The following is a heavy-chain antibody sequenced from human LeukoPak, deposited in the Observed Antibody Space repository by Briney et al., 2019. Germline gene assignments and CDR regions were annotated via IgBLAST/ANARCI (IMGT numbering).Heavy chain of an antibody. Sequence: PGGSLRLSCAASGFTFSSYAMSWVRQAPGKGLEWVSAISGSGGSTYYADSVKGRFTISRDNSKNTLYLQMNSLRAEDTAVYYCAKDGGYCSGGSCYGLCDYWCQGTLVTVSS. CDR2: ISGSGGST. CDR3: AKDGGYCSGGSCYGLCDY. CDR1: GFTFSSYA. V-gene: IGHV3-23*01. J-gene: IGHJ4*02. D-gene: IGHD2-15*01.